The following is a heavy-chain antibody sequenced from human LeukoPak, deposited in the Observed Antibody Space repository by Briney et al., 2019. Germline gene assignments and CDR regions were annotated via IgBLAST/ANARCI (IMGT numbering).Heavy chain of an antibody. CDR3: ARASRITIFGVVTFGFDY. J-gene: IGHJ4*02. V-gene: IGHV3-7*01. CDR2: IKQDGSEK. D-gene: IGHD3-3*01. CDR1: GFTFSIHW. Sequence: AGGSLRLSCAASGFTFSIHWMSWVRQAPGKGLEWVANIKQDGSEKYYVDSVKGRFTISRDNAKNSLYLQMNSLRAEDTAVYYCARASRITIFGVVTFGFDYWGQGTLVTVSS.